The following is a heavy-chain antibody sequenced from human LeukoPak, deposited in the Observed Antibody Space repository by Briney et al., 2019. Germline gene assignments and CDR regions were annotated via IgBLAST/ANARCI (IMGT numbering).Heavy chain of an antibody. Sequence: PGGSLRLSCAASGFTFSSYAMSWVRQAPGEGLEWVSGISGSGGRTYYADSVKGRFTISRDNAKNSLYLQMNSLRAEDTAVYYCARDIGSYYADYWGQGTLVTVSS. J-gene: IGHJ4*02. V-gene: IGHV3-23*01. CDR3: ARDIGSYYADY. D-gene: IGHD1-26*01. CDR1: GFTFSSYA. CDR2: ISGSGGRT.